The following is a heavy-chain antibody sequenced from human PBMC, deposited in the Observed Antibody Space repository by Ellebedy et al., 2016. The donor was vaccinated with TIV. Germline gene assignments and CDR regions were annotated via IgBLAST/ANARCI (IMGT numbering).Heavy chain of an antibody. CDR1: GGSISSYY. D-gene: IGHD5-12*01. CDR3: ASGYTNWFYFDY. CDR2: IYYSGST. J-gene: IGHJ4*02. Sequence: SETLSLTXTVSGGSISSYYWSWIRQPPGKGLEWIGYIYYSGSTDYSPSLKGRVTILLDTSKNQFSLKLSSVSAADTAVYYCASGYTNWFYFDYWGQGTLVTVSS. V-gene: IGHV4-59*01.